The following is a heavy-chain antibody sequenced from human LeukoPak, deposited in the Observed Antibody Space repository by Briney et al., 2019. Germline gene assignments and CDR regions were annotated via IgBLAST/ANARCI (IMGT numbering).Heavy chain of an antibody. CDR2: ISSSGGST. Sequence: GGSLRLSCAASGFTFSSSAMTWVRQAPGKGLEWVSVISSSGGSTYYADSVKGRFTISRDNSKNTLYLQMNGLRVEDTAVYYSAKGRRYYDSSGFDSWGQGTLVTVSS. V-gene: IGHV3-23*01. CDR1: GFTFSSSA. CDR3: AKGRRYYDSSGFDS. D-gene: IGHD3-22*01. J-gene: IGHJ4*02.